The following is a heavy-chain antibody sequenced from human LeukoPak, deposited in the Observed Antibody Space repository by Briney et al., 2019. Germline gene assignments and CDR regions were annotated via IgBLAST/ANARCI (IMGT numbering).Heavy chain of an antibody. CDR1: GGSISSYY. Sequence: PSETLSLTCTVSGGSISSYYWSWIRQPPGKGLEWIGEINHSGSTNYNPSLKSRVTISVDTSKNQFSLKLSSVTAADTAVYYCARHGSFRSDDYGGNSIRVPGYYYYYYYMDVWGKGTTVTVSS. CDR2: INHSGST. V-gene: IGHV4-34*01. CDR3: ARHGSFRSDDYGGNSIRVPGYYYYYYYMDV. D-gene: IGHD4-23*01. J-gene: IGHJ6*03.